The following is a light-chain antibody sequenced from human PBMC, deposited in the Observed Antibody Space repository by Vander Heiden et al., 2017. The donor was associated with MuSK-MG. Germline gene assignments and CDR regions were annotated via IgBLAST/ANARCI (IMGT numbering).Light chain of an antibody. CDR3: QQDNNWPLT. Sequence: EIVITHSPATLSVSPGERATLSCRASQSVSSNLAWYQQKPGQAPRLLIYGASTRATGIPARFSGSGSGTEFTLTISSLQSEDFAVYYCQQDNNWPLTFGGGTKVEIK. J-gene: IGKJ4*01. CDR2: GAS. CDR1: QSVSSN. V-gene: IGKV3-15*01.